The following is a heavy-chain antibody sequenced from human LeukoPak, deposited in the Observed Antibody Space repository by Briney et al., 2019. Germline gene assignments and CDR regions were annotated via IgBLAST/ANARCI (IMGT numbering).Heavy chain of an antibody. CDR1: GFTFSSYE. D-gene: IGHD6-13*01. CDR3: ARDGGIAAAPRDNWFNR. CDR2: FSSSCSTI. J-gene: IGHJ5*02. V-gene: IGHV3-48*03. Sequence: GGPLSLSCAASGFTFSSYERNWVRQAPGKGLEWVSYFSSSCSTIYYAYSVKGRFTISRDTAKNSLYLQIKTLRAENTAVYYCARDGGIAAAPRDNWFNRWGEGTLVTVPS.